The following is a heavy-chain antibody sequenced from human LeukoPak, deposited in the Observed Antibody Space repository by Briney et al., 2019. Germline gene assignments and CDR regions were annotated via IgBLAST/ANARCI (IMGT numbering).Heavy chain of an antibody. CDR3: ARGERYFDWLFDY. CDR2: IKQDGSEK. D-gene: IGHD3-9*01. V-gene: IGHV3-7*03. Sequence: GGSLRLSCAAPGFTFSSYWMSWVRQAPGKGLEWVANIKQDGSEKYYVDSVKGRFTISRDNAKNSLYLQMNSLRAEDTAVYYCARGERYFDWLFDYWGQGTLVTVSS. J-gene: IGHJ4*02. CDR1: GFTFSSYW.